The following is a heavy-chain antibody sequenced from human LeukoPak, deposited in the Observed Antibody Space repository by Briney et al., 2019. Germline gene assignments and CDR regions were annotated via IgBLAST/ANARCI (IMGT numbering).Heavy chain of an antibody. J-gene: IGHJ6*03. CDR3: AREDSSGPYYYYMDV. D-gene: IGHD3-10*01. CDR1: GFTFSSYW. CDR2: IKQDGSAK. Sequence: GGSLRLSCAASGFTFSSYWMSWVRQAPGKGLEWVANIKQDGSAKYYVDSVKGRFTISRDNAKNSLYLQMNSLRAEDTAVYYCAREDSSGPYYYYMDVWGKGTTVTVSS. V-gene: IGHV3-7*01.